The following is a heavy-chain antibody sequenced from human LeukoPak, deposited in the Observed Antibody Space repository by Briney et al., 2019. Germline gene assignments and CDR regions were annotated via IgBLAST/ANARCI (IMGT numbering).Heavy chain of an antibody. J-gene: IGHJ5*02. CDR3: ARDRCSSTSCYGWFDP. V-gene: IGHV4-39*07. CDR1: GGSISSSDYY. CDR2: IYYSGST. D-gene: IGHD2-2*01. Sequence: PSETLSLTCTVSGGSISSSDYYWAWIRQPPGKGLEWIGSIYYSGSTYYNPSLKSRVTISVDTSKNQFSLKLSSVTAADTAVYYCARDRCSSTSCYGWFDPWGQGTLVTVSS.